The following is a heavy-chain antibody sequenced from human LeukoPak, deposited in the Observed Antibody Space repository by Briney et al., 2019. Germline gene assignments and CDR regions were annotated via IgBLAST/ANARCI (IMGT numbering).Heavy chain of an antibody. J-gene: IGHJ4*02. CDR3: AREMYDSGGYRVSYFDY. V-gene: IGHV4-59*12. D-gene: IGHD3-22*01. CDR1: GGSISSYY. CDR2: IYYSGST. Sequence: SETLSLTCTVSGGSISSYYWSWIRQPPGKGLEWIGYIYYSGSTYYNPSLKSRVTISIDTSKNQFSLKLSSVTAADTAVYYCAREMYDSGGYRVSYFDYWGQGTLVTVSS.